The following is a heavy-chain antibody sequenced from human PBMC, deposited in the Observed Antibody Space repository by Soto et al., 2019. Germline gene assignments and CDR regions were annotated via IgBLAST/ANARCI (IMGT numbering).Heavy chain of an antibody. CDR3: ARDRFSSGYSVWYYYYGMDV. D-gene: IGHD3-22*01. J-gene: IGHJ6*02. Sequence: GGSLRLSCAASGFTFSSYWMSWVRQAPGKGLEWVANIKQDGSEKYYVDSVKGRFTISRDNAKNSLYLQMNSLRAEDTAVYYCARDRFSSGYSVWYYYYGMDVWGQGTTVTVSS. CDR2: IKQDGSEK. V-gene: IGHV3-7*03. CDR1: GFTFSSYW.